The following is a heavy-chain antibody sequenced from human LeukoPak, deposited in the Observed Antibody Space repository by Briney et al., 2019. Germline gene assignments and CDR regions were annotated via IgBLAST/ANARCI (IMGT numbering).Heavy chain of an antibody. J-gene: IGHJ4*02. CDR2: ISYDGSNK. D-gene: IGHD1-14*01. CDR3: ARAGIDYFDY. Sequence: GGSLRLSCAASGFTFSSYAMHWVRQAPGKGLEWEAVISYDGSNKYYADSVKGRFTISRDNSKHTVYLQMNSLRAEDTAVYVCARAGIDYFDYWGQGTLVTVSS. CDR1: GFTFSSYA. V-gene: IGHV3-30-3*01.